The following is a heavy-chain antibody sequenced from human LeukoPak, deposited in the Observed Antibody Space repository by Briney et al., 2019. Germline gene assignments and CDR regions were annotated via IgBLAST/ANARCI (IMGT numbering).Heavy chain of an antibody. CDR1: GYTFTSHS. J-gene: IGHJ4*02. CDR3: ARAYCSGDRCYSNNPKTFDY. V-gene: IGHV1-18*01. Sequence: ASVKVSCKASGYTFTSHSISWVRQAPGQGPEWMGWISAYNGNTNYAQKFQGRVTLTTDTSTSTAYMELTSLRSDDTAVYYCARAYCSGDRCYSNNPKTFDYWGQGTLVTVSS. D-gene: IGHD2-15*01. CDR2: ISAYNGNT.